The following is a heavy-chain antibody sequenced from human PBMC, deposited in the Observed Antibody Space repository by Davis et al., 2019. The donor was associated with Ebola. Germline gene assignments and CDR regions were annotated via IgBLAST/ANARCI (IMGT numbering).Heavy chain of an antibody. Sequence: ASVKVSCKASGYTFTSYYVHWVRQAPGQGLEWMGIIYPSGGNSRYTQRLQDRLTMTSDTSTRTVYMELSNLRSEDTAVYYCARGDTGGQYDPDAFEIWGQGTMVTVSS. CDR1: GYTFTSYY. CDR2: IYPSGGNS. D-gene: IGHD7-27*01. J-gene: IGHJ3*02. CDR3: ARGDTGGQYDPDAFEI. V-gene: IGHV1-46*01.